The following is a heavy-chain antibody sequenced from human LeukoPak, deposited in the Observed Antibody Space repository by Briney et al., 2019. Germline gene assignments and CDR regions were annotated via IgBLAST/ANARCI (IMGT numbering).Heavy chain of an antibody. CDR3: ARLTKSSAYYKYHFDY. CDR2: MNPNSGNT. CDR1: GYTFTSYD. Sequence: ASVKVSCKTSGYTFTSYDINWARQATGQGLEWMGWMNPNSGNTGYAQKFQGRVTMTRDTSMSTAYMELSSLRSEDTAVYYCARLTKSSAYYKYHFDYWGQGTLVTVSS. D-gene: IGHD3-22*01. J-gene: IGHJ4*02. V-gene: IGHV1-8*01.